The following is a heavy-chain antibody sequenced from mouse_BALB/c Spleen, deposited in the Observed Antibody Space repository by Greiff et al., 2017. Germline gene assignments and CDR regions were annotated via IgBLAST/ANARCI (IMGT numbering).Heavy chain of an antibody. V-gene: IGHV5-6-3*01. CDR1: GFTFSSYG. CDR2: ITSNGGST. J-gene: IGHJ4*01. Sequence: EVKVVESGGGLVQPGGSLKLSCAASGFTFSSYGMSWVRQTPDKRLELVATITSNGGSTYYPDSVKGRFTISRDNAKNTLYLKMSSLKSEDTAMYYCARDGYYAMDYWGQGTSVTVSS. CDR3: ARDGYYAMDY.